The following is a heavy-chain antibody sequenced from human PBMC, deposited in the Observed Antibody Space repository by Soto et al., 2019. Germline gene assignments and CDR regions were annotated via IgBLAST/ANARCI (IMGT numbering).Heavy chain of an antibody. D-gene: IGHD6-13*01. Sequence: LRLSCAASGFTFSSYAMHWVRQAPGKGLEWVAVIWYDGSNKYYADSVKGRFTISRDNSKNTLYLQMNSLRAEDTAVYYCAKDLYSSSWYPPYYYYYYGMDVWGQGTTVTVSS. CDR2: IWYDGSNK. CDR1: GFTFSSYA. J-gene: IGHJ6*02. CDR3: AKDLYSSSWYPPYYYYYYGMDV. V-gene: IGHV3-30*04.